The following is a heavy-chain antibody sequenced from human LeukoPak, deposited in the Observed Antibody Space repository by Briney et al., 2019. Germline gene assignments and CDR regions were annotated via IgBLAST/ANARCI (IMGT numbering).Heavy chain of an antibody. CDR1: GGSFSGYY. CDR2: INHSGST. CDR3: ARGLMPPNRYGGNSGTISIFDY. J-gene: IGHJ4*02. D-gene: IGHD4-23*01. Sequence: SETLSLTCAVYGGSFSGYYWSWIRQPPGKGLEWIGEINHSGSTNYNPSLKSRVTISVDTSKNQFSLKLSSVTAADTAVYYCARGLMPPNRYGGNSGTISIFDYWGQGTLVTVSS. V-gene: IGHV4-34*01.